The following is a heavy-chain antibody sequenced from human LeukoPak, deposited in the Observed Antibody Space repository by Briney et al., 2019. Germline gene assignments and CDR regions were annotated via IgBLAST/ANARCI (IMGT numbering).Heavy chain of an antibody. J-gene: IGHJ4*02. CDR2: IRQDGSEK. V-gene: IGHV3-7*01. Sequence: GGSLRLSCAASGFTFSSYWMSWVRQAPGKGLEWVANIRQDGSEKYYVDSVKGRFTISRDNAKNSLYLQMNSLRAEDTAVYYCARVFGLSTTVTTWGSYYFDYWGQGTLVTVSS. D-gene: IGHD4-17*01. CDR3: ARVFGLSTTVTTWGSYYFDY. CDR1: GFTFSSYW.